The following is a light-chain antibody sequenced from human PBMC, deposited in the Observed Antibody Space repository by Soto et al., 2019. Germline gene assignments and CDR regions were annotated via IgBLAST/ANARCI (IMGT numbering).Light chain of an antibody. V-gene: IGLV2-8*01. CDR1: KSDIGVYDF. CDR3: KSYAGSNTYV. CDR2: EVV. J-gene: IGLJ1*01. Sequence: QPVLTQPPSASGSPGQSVTISCTGTKSDIGVYDFVSWYQHHPGKAPRLIIYEVVQRPSGVPDRFSGSKSGNTASLTVSGLRAADEADYFCKSYAGSNTYVFGSGTKLTVL.